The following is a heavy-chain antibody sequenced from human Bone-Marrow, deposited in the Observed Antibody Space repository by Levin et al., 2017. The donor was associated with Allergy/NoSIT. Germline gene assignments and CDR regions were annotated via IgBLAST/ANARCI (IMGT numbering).Heavy chain of an antibody. D-gene: IGHD2-15*01. CDR1: GFTFDDYA. V-gene: IGHV3-9*01. Sequence: QSGESLKISCAASGFTFDDYAMHWVRQAPGKGLEWVSSISWNSGSVDYAVSVKGRFTISRDNARNSLYLQMNSLRAEDTALYYCAKGRGGPLDFWGQGTLVTVSS. J-gene: IGHJ4*02. CDR2: ISWNSGSV. CDR3: AKGRGGPLDF.